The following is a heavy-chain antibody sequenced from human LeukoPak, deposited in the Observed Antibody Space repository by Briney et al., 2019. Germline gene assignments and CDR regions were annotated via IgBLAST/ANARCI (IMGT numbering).Heavy chain of an antibody. Sequence: GSSLRLSCTTSGFTFSSYAMHWVRQAPGKGLEWVAAISNDGSNKYYTDSVKGRFTISRDNTKNTLYLQMNSLRAEDTAVYYCARDRKAGGVGEFDPWGQGTLVTVSS. CDR2: ISNDGSNK. CDR1: GFTFSSYA. J-gene: IGHJ5*02. V-gene: IGHV3-30*04. CDR3: ARDRKAGGVGEFDP. D-gene: IGHD1-26*01.